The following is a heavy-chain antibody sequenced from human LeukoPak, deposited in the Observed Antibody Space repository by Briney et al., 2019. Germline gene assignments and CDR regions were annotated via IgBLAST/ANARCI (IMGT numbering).Heavy chain of an antibody. D-gene: IGHD6-13*01. CDR1: GGSISSYY. CDR2: IYYSGST. CDR3: ARHMTQGPVSSPLYYFDY. Sequence: TSETLSLTCTVSGGSISSYYWSWIRQPPGKGLEWIGYIYYSGSTNYNPSLKSRVTISVDTSKNQFSLKLSSVTAADTAVYYCARHMTQGPVSSPLYYFDYWGQGTLVSVSS. J-gene: IGHJ4*02. V-gene: IGHV4-59*01.